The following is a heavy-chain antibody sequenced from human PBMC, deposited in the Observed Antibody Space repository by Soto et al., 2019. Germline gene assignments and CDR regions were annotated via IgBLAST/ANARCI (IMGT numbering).Heavy chain of an antibody. V-gene: IGHV3-21*01. CDR2: ISCGSRYI. CDR3: ARDILSGVPYPDS. J-gene: IGHJ5*01. Sequence: GGSLRLSCAASGFTFSTYTMNWVRQAPGKGLEWLSSISCGSRYIDYAGSVKGRFTISRENAKNSVVLQMNSLRADDTAGYYRARDILSGVPYPDSLCQGAKVTASS. D-gene: IGHD3-10*01. CDR1: GFTFSTYT.